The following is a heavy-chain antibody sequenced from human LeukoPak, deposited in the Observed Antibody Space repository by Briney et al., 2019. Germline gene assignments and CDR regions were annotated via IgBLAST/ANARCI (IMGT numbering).Heavy chain of an antibody. CDR3: ARDLVLAGYSYGDAFDI. J-gene: IGHJ3*02. Sequence: SETLSLTCTVSGGSINSYYWSWIRQPAGKGLEWIGRIYTSGSTNYNPSLKSRVTMSVDTSKNQFSLKLSSVTAADTAVYYCARDLVLAGYSYGDAFDIWGQGTMVTVSS. CDR1: GGSINSYY. CDR2: IYTSGST. D-gene: IGHD5-18*01. V-gene: IGHV4-4*07.